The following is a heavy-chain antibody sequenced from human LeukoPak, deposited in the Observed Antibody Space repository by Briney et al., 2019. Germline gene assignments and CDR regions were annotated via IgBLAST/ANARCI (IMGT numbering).Heavy chain of an antibody. CDR2: ISGDGGST. D-gene: IGHD4-17*01. J-gene: IGHJ4*02. V-gene: IGHV3-43*02. CDR3: AKDTTVAITPSPY. CDR1: GFTFSSYS. Sequence: GGSLRLSCAASGFTFSSYSMNWVRQAPGKGLEWVSLISGDGGSTYYADSVKGRFTISRDNSKNSLYLQMNSLRTEDTALYYCAKDTTVAITPSPYWGQGTLVTVSS.